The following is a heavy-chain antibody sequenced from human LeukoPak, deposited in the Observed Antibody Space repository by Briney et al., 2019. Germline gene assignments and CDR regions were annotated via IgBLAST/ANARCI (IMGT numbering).Heavy chain of an antibody. CDR1: GYTFTGYY. CDR3: ARHMTTANNWFDP. V-gene: IGHV1-2*02. Sequence: GASVEVSCKASGYTFTGYYMHWVRQAPGQGLEWMGWINPKSGGTNYEQKFQGRVIMTRDTSISTAYMELSRLRPDDTAVYYCARHMTTANNWFDPWGQGTLVTVSS. J-gene: IGHJ5*02. CDR2: INPKSGGT. D-gene: IGHD1-1*01.